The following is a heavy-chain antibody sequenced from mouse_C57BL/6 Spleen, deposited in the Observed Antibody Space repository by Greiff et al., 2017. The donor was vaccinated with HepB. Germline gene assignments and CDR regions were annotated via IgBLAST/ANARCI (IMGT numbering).Heavy chain of an antibody. CDR2: ISSGSSTI. Sequence: EVKLMESGGGLVKPGGSLKLSCAASGFTFSDYGMHWVRQAPEKGLEWVAYISSGSSTIYYADTVKGRFTISRDNAKNTLFLQMTSLRSEDTAMYYCARGGYYDYLYFDYWGQGTTLTVSS. CDR3: ARGGYYDYLYFDY. CDR1: GFTFSDYG. V-gene: IGHV5-17*01. J-gene: IGHJ2*01. D-gene: IGHD2-4*01.